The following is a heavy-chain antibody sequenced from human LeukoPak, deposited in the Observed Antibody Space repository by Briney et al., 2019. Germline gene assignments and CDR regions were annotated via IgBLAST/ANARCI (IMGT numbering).Heavy chain of an antibody. CDR2: IIPILGIA. D-gene: IGHD3-3*01. CDR3: ARVGNDFWSGYYRQKGSYYYGMDV. V-gene: IGHV1-69*04. CDR1: GGTFSSYA. J-gene: IGHJ6*02. Sequence: ASVKVSCKASGGTFSSYAISWVRQAPGQGLEWMGRIIPILGIANYAQKFQGRVTITADKSTSTAYMELSSLRSEDTAVYYCARVGNDFWSGYYRQKGSYYYGMDVWGQGTTVTVSS.